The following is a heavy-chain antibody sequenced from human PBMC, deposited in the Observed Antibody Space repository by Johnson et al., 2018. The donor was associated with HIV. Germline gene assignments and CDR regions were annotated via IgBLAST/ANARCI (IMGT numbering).Heavy chain of an antibody. D-gene: IGHD1-1*01. Sequence: QVQLVESGGGVVQPGRSVRLSCAASGLSFSSYGMEWVRQAPGKGLEWVAVIWSDGSNKHYSDSVKGRFTISRDNSKNTLYLQMSSLRAEDTAVYYCARGGIIHDAFDIWGQGTMVTVSS. CDR2: IWSDGSNK. CDR1: GLSFSSYG. J-gene: IGHJ3*02. CDR3: ARGGIIHDAFDI. V-gene: IGHV3-33*01.